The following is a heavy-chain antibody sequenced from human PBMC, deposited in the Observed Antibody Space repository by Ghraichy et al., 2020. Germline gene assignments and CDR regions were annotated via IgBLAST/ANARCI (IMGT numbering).Heavy chain of an antibody. J-gene: IGHJ4*02. CDR3: AKRVWGSPYFFDY. D-gene: IGHD3-16*01. CDR2: IHSSERT. CDR1: GGSISSSSYY. V-gene: IGHV4-39*01. Sequence: SETLSLTCTVSGGSISSSSYYWGWIRQPPGKRLEWIGTIHSSERTYYNPSLKSRVTISVYTSKNKFSLRLSSVTAADTAVFYCAKRVWGSPYFFDYWGQGILVTVSS.